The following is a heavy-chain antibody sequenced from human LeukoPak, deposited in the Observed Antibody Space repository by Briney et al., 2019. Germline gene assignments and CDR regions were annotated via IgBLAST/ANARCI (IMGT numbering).Heavy chain of an antibody. CDR3: ARVKWSYAFDI. D-gene: IGHD2-15*01. Sequence: GGSLRLSCAASGFTFSSYSMNWVRQAPGKGLEWVSSISSSSSYIYYADSVKGRFTISRDNGKNSLYLQMNSLRAEDTAVYYCARVKWSYAFDIWGQGTMVTVSS. CDR2: ISSSSSYI. V-gene: IGHV3-21*01. J-gene: IGHJ3*02. CDR1: GFTFSSYS.